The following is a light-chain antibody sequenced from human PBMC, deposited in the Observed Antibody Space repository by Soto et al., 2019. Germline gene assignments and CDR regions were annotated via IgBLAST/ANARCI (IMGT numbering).Light chain of an antibody. CDR2: EVS. CDR1: QSLLHITGETF. CDR3: MQGTHWPLT. Sequence: DVVMTQTPLSLSVAPGQPASISCKSSQSLLHITGETFLFWYLQKPGQSPQLXXYEVSTRVSGVPDRFSGSGSGTDFTLKISRVEAGDVGFYYCMQGTHWPLTFGGGTKVDIK. V-gene: IGKV2-29*03. J-gene: IGKJ4*01.